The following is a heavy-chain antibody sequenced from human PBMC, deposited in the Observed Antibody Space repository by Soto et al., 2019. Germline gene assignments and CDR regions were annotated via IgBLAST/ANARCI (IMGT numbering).Heavy chain of an antibody. Sequence: SVKVSCKASGGTFSSYAISWVRQAPGQGLEWMGGIIPIFGTANYAQKFQGRVTITADESTSAAYMELSSLRSEGTAVYYCARDPTSAYYYDSSGYAHRAFDIWGQGTMVTVSS. CDR3: ARDPTSAYYYDSSGYAHRAFDI. CDR2: IIPIFGTA. CDR1: GGTFSSYA. D-gene: IGHD3-22*01. V-gene: IGHV1-69*13. J-gene: IGHJ3*02.